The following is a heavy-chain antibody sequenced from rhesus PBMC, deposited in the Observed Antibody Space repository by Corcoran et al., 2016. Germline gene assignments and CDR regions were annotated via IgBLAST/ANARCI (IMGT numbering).Heavy chain of an antibody. CDR1: GYTFTDYY. Sequence: EVQLVQSGAEVKKPGASVKISCKASGYTFTDYYLHWVRQAPGKGLEWMGRVDHEDGEALPAQKFQDRVTITADTSTDTAYMELSSLRSEETAVYYCAPGRVLGAAGPDSYFDYWGQGVLVTVSS. J-gene: IGHJ4*01. V-gene: IGHV1-111*02. CDR2: VDHEDGEA. D-gene: IGHD6-13*01. CDR3: APGRVLGAAGPDSYFDY.